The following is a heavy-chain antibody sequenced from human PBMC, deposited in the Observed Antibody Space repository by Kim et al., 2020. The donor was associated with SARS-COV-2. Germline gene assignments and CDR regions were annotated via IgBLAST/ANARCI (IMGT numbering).Heavy chain of an antibody. CDR2: IIPIFGTA. V-gene: IGHV1-69*13. Sequence: SVKVSCKASGGTFSSYAISWVRQAPGQGLEWMGGIIPIFGTANYAQKFQGRVTITADESTSTAYMELSSLRSEDTAVYYCARDYCSSTTCLRAGVYCGQGTLVTVSS. D-gene: IGHD2-2*01. CDR3: ARDYCSSTTCLRAGVY. CDR1: GGTFSSYA. J-gene: IGHJ4*02.